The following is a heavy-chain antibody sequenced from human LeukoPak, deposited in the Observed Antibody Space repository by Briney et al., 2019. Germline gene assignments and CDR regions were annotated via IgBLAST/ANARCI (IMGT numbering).Heavy chain of an antibody. CDR3: ARDRGVVPAAIGSYYYYMDV. D-gene: IGHD2-2*01. V-gene: IGHV1-69*13. CDR1: GGTFSSYA. CDR2: IIPIFGTA. Sequence: ASVKVSCKASGGTFSSYAISWVRQAPGQGLEWMGGIIPIFGTANYAQKFQGRVTITADESTSTAYMELSILRSEDTAVYYCARDRGVVPAAIGSYYYYMDVWGKGTTVTVSS. J-gene: IGHJ6*03.